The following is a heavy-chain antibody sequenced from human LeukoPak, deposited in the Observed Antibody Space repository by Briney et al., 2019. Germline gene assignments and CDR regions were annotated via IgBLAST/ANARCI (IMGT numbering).Heavy chain of an antibody. CDR1: GYTFTGYY. CDR2: INPDSGGT. Sequence: RASVKVSCKASGYTFTGYYMHWVRQAPGQGLEWMGWINPDSGGTNYAQKFQGRVTMTRDTSISTAYMELSRLRSDDTAVYYCARVPPPSASVKYGDSSGQAGLDYWGQGTLVTVSS. D-gene: IGHD3-22*01. V-gene: IGHV1-2*02. CDR3: ARVPPPSASVKYGDSSGQAGLDY. J-gene: IGHJ4*02.